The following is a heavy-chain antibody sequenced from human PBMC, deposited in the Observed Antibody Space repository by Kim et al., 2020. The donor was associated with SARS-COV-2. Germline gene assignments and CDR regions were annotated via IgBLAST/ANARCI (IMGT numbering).Heavy chain of an antibody. J-gene: IGHJ4*02. CDR2: A. Sequence: ANYAQKFQGSVTITADESTGTAYMELSSLRSEDTAVYYCARDSRYSSSVWWGQGTLVTVSS. V-gene: IGHV1-69*01. D-gene: IGHD5-12*01. CDR3: ARDSRYSSSVW.